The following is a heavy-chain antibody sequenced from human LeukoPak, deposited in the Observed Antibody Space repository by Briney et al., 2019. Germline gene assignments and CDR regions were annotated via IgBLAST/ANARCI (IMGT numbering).Heavy chain of an antibody. V-gene: IGHV3-23*01. CDR1: GFTFSSYA. J-gene: IGHJ4*02. D-gene: IGHD1-14*01. Sequence: GGSLRLSCAASGFTFSSYAMNWIRQAPGKGLEWVSGISGHGGNTYYADSVRGRFTISRDNSKNTLYLQMNSLRAEDTAVYYCANQPSLSSITDFWGQGTLVTVSS. CDR2: ISGHGGNT. CDR3: ANQPSLSSITDF.